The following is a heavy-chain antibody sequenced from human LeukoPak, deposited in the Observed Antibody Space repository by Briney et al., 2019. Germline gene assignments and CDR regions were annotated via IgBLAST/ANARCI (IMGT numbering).Heavy chain of an antibody. CDR2: INPSGGST. Sequence: GASVKVSCKASGYTLTSYYMHWVRQAPGQGLEWMGIINPSGGSTSYAQKFQGRVTMTRDMSTSTVYMELSSLRSEDTAVYYCARVDILTGYPFDYWGQGTLVTVSS. D-gene: IGHD3-9*01. V-gene: IGHV1-46*01. CDR1: GYTLTSYY. CDR3: ARVDILTGYPFDY. J-gene: IGHJ4*02.